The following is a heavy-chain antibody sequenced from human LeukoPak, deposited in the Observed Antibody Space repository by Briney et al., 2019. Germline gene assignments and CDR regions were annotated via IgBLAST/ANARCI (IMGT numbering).Heavy chain of an antibody. J-gene: IGHJ5*02. D-gene: IGHD2-2*01. CDR1: GFTFSSYW. Sequence: GESLRLSCAASGFTFSSYWMSWVRQAPGKGLEGVAYIKQDGSEKYYVDSVKGRFTISRDNAKNSLYLQMNSLRAEDTAVYYCAGCSSTSCYGNWFDPWGQGTLVTVSS. CDR2: IKQDGSEK. CDR3: AGCSSTSCYGNWFDP. V-gene: IGHV3-7*01.